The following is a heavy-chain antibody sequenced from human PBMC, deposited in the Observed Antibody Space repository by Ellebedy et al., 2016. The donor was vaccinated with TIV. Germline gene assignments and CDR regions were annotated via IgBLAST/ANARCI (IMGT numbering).Heavy chain of an antibody. V-gene: IGHV1-18*01. J-gene: IGHJ3*02. D-gene: IGHD3-22*01. Sequence: ASVKVSXKASGYTFTSYGISWVRQAPGQGLEWMGWISAYNGNTNYAQKLQGRVTMTTDTSTSTAYMELRSLRSDDTAVYYCAREGYDSSGYPNAFDIWGQGTMVTVSS. CDR2: ISAYNGNT. CDR3: AREGYDSSGYPNAFDI. CDR1: GYTFTSYG.